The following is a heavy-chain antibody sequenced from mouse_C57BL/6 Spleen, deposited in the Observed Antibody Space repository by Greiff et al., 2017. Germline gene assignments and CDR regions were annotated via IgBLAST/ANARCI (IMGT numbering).Heavy chain of an antibody. CDR2: IYPGSGST. Sequence: QVQLQQPGAELVKPGASVKMSCKASGYTFTSYWITWVKQRPGQGLEWIGDIYPGSGSTNCNEKFKSKATLTVDTSSSTAYMQLSSLTSEDSAVYYCARTYYYGSSYWYFDVWGTGTTVTVSS. J-gene: IGHJ1*03. D-gene: IGHD1-1*01. V-gene: IGHV1-55*01. CDR1: GYTFTSYW. CDR3: ARTYYYGSSYWYFDV.